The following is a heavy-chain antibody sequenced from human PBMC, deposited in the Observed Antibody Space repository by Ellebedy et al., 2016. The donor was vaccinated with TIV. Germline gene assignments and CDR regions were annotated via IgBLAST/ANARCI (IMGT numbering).Heavy chain of an antibody. CDR2: VKQDGSEK. Sequence: PGGSLRLSCAVSGLTFTNYWMSWVRQAPGKGLEWVANVKQDGSEKYYVDSVKGRFTISRDNAKNSLYLQMNSLRAEDTAVYYCARGELRGDYWGQGTLVTVSS. CDR1: GLTFTNYW. V-gene: IGHV3-7*04. J-gene: IGHJ4*02. CDR3: ARGELRGDY. D-gene: IGHD1-26*01.